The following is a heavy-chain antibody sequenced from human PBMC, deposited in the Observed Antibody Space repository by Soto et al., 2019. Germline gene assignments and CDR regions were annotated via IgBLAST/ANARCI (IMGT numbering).Heavy chain of an antibody. CDR2: IGTHADTT. D-gene: IGHD3-16*01. J-gene: IGHJ3*02. CDR1: GFTFSTYA. V-gene: IGHV3-23*01. Sequence: EVQLLESGGGLVQPGGSLRLSCAASGFTFSTYALTWVRQAPGKGLEWVSSIGTHADTTYYVDSVKGRFSISRDNSKNTVYLQMSSLSAEDTAVYYCARPYVEVAVNDAFDIWGRGTMVTV. CDR3: ARPYVEVAVNDAFDI.